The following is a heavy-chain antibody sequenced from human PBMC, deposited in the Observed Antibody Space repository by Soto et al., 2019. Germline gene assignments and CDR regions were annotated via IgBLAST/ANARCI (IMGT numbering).Heavy chain of an antibody. D-gene: IGHD1-26*01. J-gene: IGHJ4*02. CDR1: DYTFSNYG. V-gene: IGHV1-18*01. CDR3: ARVGSAFDY. Sequence: QVQLLQSGAEVKKPGASVKVSCKASDYTFSNYGITWVRQAPGQGLEWMGWISAYNGDTNYAHNLQDRVTMTTDTSTSTAYMELRSLRSDDTAVYYCARVGSAFDYWGQGTLVTVSS. CDR2: ISAYNGDT.